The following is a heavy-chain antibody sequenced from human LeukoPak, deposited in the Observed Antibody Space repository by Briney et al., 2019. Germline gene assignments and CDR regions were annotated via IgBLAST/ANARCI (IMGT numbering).Heavy chain of an antibody. J-gene: IGHJ5*02. V-gene: IGHV4-4*07. Sequence: SETLSLTCAVSGGSISRYYWSWIGQPAGRGLEWIGHIYTSGSTNYNPSLQSRVTMSIDMSGNQFSLRLNSVTAADTAIYYCARVRYQGFDPWGQGTLVTVSS. CDR2: IYTSGST. CDR3: ARVRYQGFDP. CDR1: GGSISRYY. D-gene: IGHD2-2*01.